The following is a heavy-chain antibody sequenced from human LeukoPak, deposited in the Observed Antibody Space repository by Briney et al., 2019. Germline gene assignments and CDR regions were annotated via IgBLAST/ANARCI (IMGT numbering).Heavy chain of an antibody. CDR2: ISGSGGST. V-gene: IGHV3-23*01. CDR3: AKGPYYYYDSSGYSVH. D-gene: IGHD3-22*01. Sequence: GGSLRLSCAAPGFTFSSYAMSWVRQAPGKGLEWVSSISGSGGSTYYADSVKGRFTTSRDNSKNTLYLQMNSLRAEDTAVYYCAKGPYYYYDSSGYSVHWGQGTLVTVSS. J-gene: IGHJ4*02. CDR1: GFTFSSYA.